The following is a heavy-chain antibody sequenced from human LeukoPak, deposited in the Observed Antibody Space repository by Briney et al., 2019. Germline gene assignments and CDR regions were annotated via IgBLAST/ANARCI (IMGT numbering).Heavy chain of an antibody. V-gene: IGHV3-11*01. CDR1: GFTFSDYY. J-gene: IGHJ4*02. CDR3: ARVASDGYCGGDCYSDYFDY. CDR2: ISCSGSTI. D-gene: IGHD2-21*02. Sequence: GGSLRLSCAASGFTFSDYYVSWIRQAPGKGLEWVSYISCSGSTIYYADSVKGRFTISRDNAKNSLYLQMDSLRAEDTAVYYCARVASDGYCGGDCYSDYFDYWGQGTLVTVSS.